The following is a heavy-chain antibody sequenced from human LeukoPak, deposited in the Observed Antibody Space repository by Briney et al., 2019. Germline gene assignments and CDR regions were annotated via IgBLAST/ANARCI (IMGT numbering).Heavy chain of an antibody. D-gene: IGHD3-10*01. V-gene: IGHV3-7*01. CDR1: GFIFGGYW. CDR2: IQPDGGVG. J-gene: IGHJ4*02. CDR3: ARLFGGVTTFDY. Sequence: GESLRLSCAASGFIFGGYWMSWVRLGPGKGVEWVASIQPDGGVGRYVDSVKGRFTISRDNVKSSVSLRMNSLRAEDTAVYYCARLFGGVTTFDYWGQGALVTVSS.